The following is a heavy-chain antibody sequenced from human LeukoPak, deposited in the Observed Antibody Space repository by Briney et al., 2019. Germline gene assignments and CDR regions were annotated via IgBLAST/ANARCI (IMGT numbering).Heavy chain of an antibody. Sequence: SETLSLTCTVSGGSFSTYYWSWIRQPPGKGLEWIGYISDSGTTNYNPSLKSRVTISLDTSRNQFSLQLSSVTAADTAEYYCARQKWDRLTYYYYGMDVWGQGTTVTVSS. V-gene: IGHV4-59*08. CDR1: GGSFSTYY. D-gene: IGHD1-26*01. CDR2: ISDSGTT. CDR3: ARQKWDRLTYYYYGMDV. J-gene: IGHJ6*02.